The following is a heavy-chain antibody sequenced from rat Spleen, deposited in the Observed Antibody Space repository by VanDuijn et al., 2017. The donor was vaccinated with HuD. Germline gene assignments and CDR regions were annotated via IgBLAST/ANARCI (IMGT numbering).Heavy chain of an antibody. CDR2: ITNIGGAI. V-gene: IGHV5S13*01. CDR1: GFTFTNYD. J-gene: IGHJ4*01. D-gene: IGHD1-11*01. CDR3: TRGGNYALDA. Sequence: EVQLVETGGGLVQPGRSLKLSCAASGFTFTNYDMAWVRQAPTKGLEWVASITNIGGAIYYADSVKGRFTMSRDLAQNTLYLQMNSLRSEDTATYYCTRGGNYALDAWGQGASVTVSS.